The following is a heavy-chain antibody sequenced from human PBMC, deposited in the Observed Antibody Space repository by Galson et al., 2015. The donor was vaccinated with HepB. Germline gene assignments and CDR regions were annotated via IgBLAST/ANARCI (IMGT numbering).Heavy chain of an antibody. D-gene: IGHD2-15*01. Sequence: SLRLSCAASGSTFSTYSMNWVRQAPGKGLEWVSSISSSSGYIYYADSVKGRFTISRDNTKNSLYLQMNSLRAEDTAVYYCARDTVVVVVAALVFDIWGQGTMVTVSS. CDR1: GSTFSTYS. J-gene: IGHJ3*02. V-gene: IGHV3-21*01. CDR2: ISSSSGYI. CDR3: ARDTVVVVVAALVFDI.